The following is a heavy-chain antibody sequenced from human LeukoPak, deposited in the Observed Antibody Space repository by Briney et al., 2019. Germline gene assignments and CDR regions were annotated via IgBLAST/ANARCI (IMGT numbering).Heavy chain of an antibody. J-gene: IGHJ5*02. CDR1: GFTFRSFW. CDR2: INSDGTST. CDR3: ARTLGVPSAFDP. Sequence: GGSLRLSCAASGFTFRSFWMHWVRQAPGEGLLWVSRINSDGTSTTYADSVKGRFTISRDNAKNTVYLQMNSLRAEDTAVYYCARTLGVPSAFDPWGQGTLVTVSS. V-gene: IGHV3-74*01. D-gene: IGHD2-2*01.